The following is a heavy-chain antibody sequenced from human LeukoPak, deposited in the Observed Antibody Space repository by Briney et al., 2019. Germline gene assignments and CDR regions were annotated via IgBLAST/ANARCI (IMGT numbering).Heavy chain of an antibody. CDR3: ARGASNRFDY. J-gene: IGHJ4*02. CDR1: GFTFSSYA. Sequence: PGGSLRLSCAASGFTFSSYAMHWVRQAPGKGLEWVAVISYDGRNKYYADSVKGRFTISRDDSRNTLYLQMNSLRGEDTAVYYCARGASNRFDYWGQGTLVTVSS. D-gene: IGHD1-14*01. CDR2: ISYDGRNK. V-gene: IGHV3-30*04.